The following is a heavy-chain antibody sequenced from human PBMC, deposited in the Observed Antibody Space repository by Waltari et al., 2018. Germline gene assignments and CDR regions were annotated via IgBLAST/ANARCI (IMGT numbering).Heavy chain of an antibody. CDR1: GFPFRHYG. CDR2: IKPDGSER. V-gene: IGHV3-7*01. J-gene: IGHJ4*02. Sequence: EVQLVESGGGLVQPGGSLRLSWAARGFPFRHYGMTWVRQPPGKGLEWVANIKPDGSERNHADSVKGRFTISRDNADNSLFLQMTSLRAEDTAVYYCARVDHDDESCAYWGQGTLVTVSS. D-gene: IGHD3-16*01. CDR3: ARVDHDDESCAY.